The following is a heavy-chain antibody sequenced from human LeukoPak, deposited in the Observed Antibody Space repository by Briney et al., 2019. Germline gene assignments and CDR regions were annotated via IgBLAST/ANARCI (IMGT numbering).Heavy chain of an antibody. CDR2: ITWNSGTI. CDR3: AKDFWEGRYGMDV. J-gene: IGHJ6*02. D-gene: IGHD1-26*01. V-gene: IGHV3-9*01. Sequence: GRSLRLSCAASGFTFVDYAMHWVRQPPGKGLEWVSGITWNSGTIGYADSVKGRFTISRDNAKNSLYLQMNSLRVEDTALYYCAKDFWEGRYGMDVWGQGTTVTVSS. CDR1: GFTFVDYA.